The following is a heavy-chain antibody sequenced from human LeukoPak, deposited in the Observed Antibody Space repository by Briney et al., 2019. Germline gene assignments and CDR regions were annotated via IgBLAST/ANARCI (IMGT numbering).Heavy chain of an antibody. CDR3: ATITIFGVAHDY. D-gene: IGHD3-3*01. V-gene: IGHV4-34*01. J-gene: IGHJ4*02. CDR1: GGSFSGYY. Sequence: SETLSLTCAVYGGSFSGYYWSWIRQPPGKGLEWIGEINHSGSTNYNPSLESRVTISVDTSKNQFSLKLSSVTAADTAVYYCATITIFGVAHDYWGQGTLVTVPS. CDR2: INHSGST.